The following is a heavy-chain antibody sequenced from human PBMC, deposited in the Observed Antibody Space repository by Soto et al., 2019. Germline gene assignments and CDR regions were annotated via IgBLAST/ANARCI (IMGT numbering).Heavy chain of an antibody. J-gene: IGHJ6*02. CDR1: GFNFNNFA. CDR2: ISDTGGST. V-gene: IGHV3-64*04. Sequence: PGGSLRLSCAGSGFNFNNFAMHWVRQAPGTGLEYVSSISDTGGSTFHADSVKGSFIISRDNSKNTLYLQMNSLRAEDTAVYYCAKDHQPQRVTIFGVVNPYYYYYGMDVWGQGTTVTVSS. CDR3: AKDHQPQRVTIFGVVNPYYYYYGMDV. D-gene: IGHD3-3*01.